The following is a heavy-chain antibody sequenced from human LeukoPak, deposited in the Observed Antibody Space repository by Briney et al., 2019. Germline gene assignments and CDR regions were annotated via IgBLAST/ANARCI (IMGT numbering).Heavy chain of an antibody. J-gene: IGHJ4*02. CDR2: IIPIFGTA. CDR3: ARVADIVVVTATLDY. CDR1: GGTFSSYA. D-gene: IGHD2-21*02. V-gene: IGHV1-69*13. Sequence: ASVKVSCKASGGTFSSYAISWVRQAPGQGLEWMGGIIPIFGTANYAQKFQGRVTITADESTSTAYMELRSLRSDDTAVYYCARVADIVVVTATLDYWGQGTLVTVSS.